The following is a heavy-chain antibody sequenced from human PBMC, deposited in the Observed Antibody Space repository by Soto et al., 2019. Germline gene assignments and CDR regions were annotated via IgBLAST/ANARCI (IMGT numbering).Heavy chain of an antibody. J-gene: IGHJ4*02. V-gene: IGHV1-69*06. Sequence: GASVKVSFKASGGTFSSYAISWVRQAPGQGLEWMGGIIPIFGTANYAQKFQGRVTITADKSKNSLYLQMNSLRDDDTAVYYCARDRDEYCSKGVCSGPYFDYWGRGTLVTVSS. CDR2: IIPIFGTA. CDR1: GGTFSSYA. D-gene: IGHD2-8*01. CDR3: ARDRDEYCSKGVCSGPYFDY.